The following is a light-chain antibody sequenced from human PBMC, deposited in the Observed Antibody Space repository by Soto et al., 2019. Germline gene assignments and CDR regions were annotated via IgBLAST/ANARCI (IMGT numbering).Light chain of an antibody. J-gene: IGKJ3*01. CDR3: QQRSNWPLT. CDR1: QSVSSY. CDR2: DAS. Sequence: EIVLTQSPATLSLSPGERATLSCRASQSVSSYLAWYQQKPGQAPRLLIYDASNRATGIPARFSGSGSGTDFPLTISSREPEDFAVYYCQQRSNWPLTFGPGTKVDIK. V-gene: IGKV3-11*01.